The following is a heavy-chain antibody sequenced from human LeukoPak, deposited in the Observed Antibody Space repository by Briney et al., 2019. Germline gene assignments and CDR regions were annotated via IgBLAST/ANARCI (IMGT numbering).Heavy chain of an antibody. CDR1: GFSFRNYV. Sequence: PGGSLRLSCAASGFSFRNYVLHWVRQAPGKGLEWVAVMSNNGVTQFYADSVKGRFTISRDNSKNTLYLQMNSLRAEDTAVYYCATLHGQWLVRGYYFDYWGQGTLVTVSS. CDR3: ATLHGQWLVRGYYFDY. V-gene: IGHV3-30-3*01. D-gene: IGHD6-19*01. CDR2: MSNNGVTQ. J-gene: IGHJ4*02.